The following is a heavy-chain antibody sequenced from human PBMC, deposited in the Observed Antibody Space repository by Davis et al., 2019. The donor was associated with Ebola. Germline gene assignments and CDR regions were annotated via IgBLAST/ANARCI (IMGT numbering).Heavy chain of an antibody. V-gene: IGHV3-11*04. D-gene: IGHD5-18*01. Sequence: GESLKISCAASGFTFSDYYMSWIRQAPGKGLEWVSYISSSGSTIYYADSVKGRFTISRDNAKNSLYLQMNSLRAEDTAVYYCARDLGGAMASFDYWGQGTLVTVSS. J-gene: IGHJ4*02. CDR1: GFTFSDYY. CDR2: ISSSGSTI. CDR3: ARDLGGAMASFDY.